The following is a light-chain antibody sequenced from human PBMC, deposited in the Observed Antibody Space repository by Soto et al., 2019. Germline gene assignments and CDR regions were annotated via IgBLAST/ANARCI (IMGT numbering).Light chain of an antibody. J-gene: IGKJ4*01. V-gene: IGKV1-5*03. CDR1: ESISSW. CDR2: KAS. CDR3: QQYNSYSLT. Sequence: DIQMTQSPSTLSASVGDRVTITCRASESISSWLAWYQHKPGKAPKLLIYKASSLESGVPSRFSGSGSGTEFTLTISSLQPDDLATYYCQQYNSYSLTFGGGTKVEIK.